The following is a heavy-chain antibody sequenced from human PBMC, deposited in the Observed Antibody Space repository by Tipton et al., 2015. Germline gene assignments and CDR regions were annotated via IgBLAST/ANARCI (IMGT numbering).Heavy chain of an antibody. CDR3: GRGRDYGDNRALDT. Sequence: SLRFSCAPSGFTFGTYVMGWVRQAPGKGLEWVSSISASGSRTYYGDSVKGRFTISRDNSKKTLSLQMNSLRAEDTAVYYCGRGRDYGDNRALDTWGQGTLVTVSS. CDR2: ISASGSRT. V-gene: IGHV3-23*01. D-gene: IGHD4-23*01. J-gene: IGHJ4*02. CDR1: GFTFGTYV.